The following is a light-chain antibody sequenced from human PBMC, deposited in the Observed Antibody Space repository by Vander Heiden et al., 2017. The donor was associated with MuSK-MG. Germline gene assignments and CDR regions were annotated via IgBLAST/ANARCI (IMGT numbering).Light chain of an antibody. CDR3: CSYAGSYGVV. V-gene: IGLV2-11*01. CDR1: SSDVGGYNY. CDR2: DGS. J-gene: IGLJ2*01. Sequence: QSALTQPRSLSGSPGQSVTISCPGTSSDVGGYNYVSWYQQHPGNAPTLMTYDGSKRPSGVPDRFSGSKSGNTASLTISGLQAEDEADYYCCSYAGSYGVVFGGGTKLTVL.